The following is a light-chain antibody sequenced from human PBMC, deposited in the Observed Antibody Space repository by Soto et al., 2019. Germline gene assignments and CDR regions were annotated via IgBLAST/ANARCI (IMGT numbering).Light chain of an antibody. J-gene: IGKJ1*01. Sequence: DIVMTQSPGTLSLSPGERATLSCRASQNITTNSLAWYQQKPGQSPRLLIYGASSRATGIPDRFRCSRSGTDFTHTLSRLEPEDFAVYYCQQYGASPRTFGQGTKVEI. CDR2: GAS. CDR3: QQYGASPRT. CDR1: QNITTNS. V-gene: IGKV3-20*01.